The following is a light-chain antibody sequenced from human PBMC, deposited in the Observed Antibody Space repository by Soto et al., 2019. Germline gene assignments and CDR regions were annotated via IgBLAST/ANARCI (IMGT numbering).Light chain of an antibody. Sequence: DIQMTQSPSTLSASVGDRVTITCRASRSISSWLAWYQQKPGKAPKLLIYDASSLESGVPSRFSGSGSGTEFTLTISSLQPDDVATYYCQQYNSYPLTVGGGTKVEIK. CDR1: RSISSW. J-gene: IGKJ4*01. CDR2: DAS. V-gene: IGKV1-5*01. CDR3: QQYNSYPLT.